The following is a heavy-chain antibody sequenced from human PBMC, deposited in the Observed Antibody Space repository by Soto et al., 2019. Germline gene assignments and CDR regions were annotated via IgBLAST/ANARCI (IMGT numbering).Heavy chain of an antibody. CDR1: GFTVSSNY. CDR2: IYSGGST. CDR3: ARESRYYDSSGYYYYFDY. D-gene: IGHD3-22*01. J-gene: IGHJ4*02. V-gene: IGHV3-66*01. Sequence: GGSLRLSCAASGFTVSSNYMSWVRQAPGKGLEWVSVIYSGGSTYYADSVKGRFTISRDNSKNTLYLQMNSLRAEDTAVYYCARESRYYDSSGYYYYFDYWGQGTLVTVSS.